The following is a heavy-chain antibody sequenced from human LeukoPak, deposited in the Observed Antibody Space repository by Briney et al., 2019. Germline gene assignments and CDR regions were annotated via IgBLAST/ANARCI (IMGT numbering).Heavy chain of an antibody. CDR3: AKCRGYSGYDNFDY. V-gene: IGHV3-23*01. Sequence: PRGSLILSCAASGFTFSSYGMSWVRQAPGKGLEWVSAISGSGGTTYYPDSVKGRFTISRDNSQNTLYLQMNSLRAEDTAVYYCAKCRGYSGYDNFDYWGQGTLVAVSS. J-gene: IGHJ4*02. D-gene: IGHD5-12*01. CDR1: GFTFSSYG. CDR2: ISGSGGTT.